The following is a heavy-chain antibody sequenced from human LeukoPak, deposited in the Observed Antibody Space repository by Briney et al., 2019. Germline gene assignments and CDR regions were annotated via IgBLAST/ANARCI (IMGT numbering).Heavy chain of an antibody. CDR2: IYYSGIA. D-gene: IGHD2-21*02. J-gene: IGHJ2*01. Sequence: SETLSLTCSVSGGSVSSPTYYWTWIPQPPGKGLEWFGYIYYSGIANYNPSLTSRVTMSVDTSKNQFSLTLISVTAADTAVYYCARRLTYCGGDCYRGHFDLWGRGTLVSVSS. CDR1: GGSVSSPTYY. V-gene: IGHV4-61*01. CDR3: ARRLTYCGGDCYRGHFDL.